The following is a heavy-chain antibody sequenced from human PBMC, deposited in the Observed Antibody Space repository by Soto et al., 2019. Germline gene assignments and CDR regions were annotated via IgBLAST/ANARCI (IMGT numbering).Heavy chain of an antibody. J-gene: IGHJ4*02. V-gene: IGHV4-4*02. Sequence: SATLSPTCALSGGSISSSNCWTWVRQPPGKRQELIGEICQSGNTNYNPTLKSRVIVTRQKSSIQFSLRLSSVTSADTAVYYCATGKHGITGTTNQWGQGTLGTVAA. CDR2: ICQSGNT. CDR3: ATGKHGITGTTNQ. CDR1: GGSISSSNC. D-gene: IGHD1-7*01.